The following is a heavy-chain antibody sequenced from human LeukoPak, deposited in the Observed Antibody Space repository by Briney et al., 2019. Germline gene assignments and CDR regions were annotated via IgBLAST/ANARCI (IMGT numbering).Heavy chain of an antibody. Sequence: SETLSLTCTVSGGSISSYYWSWIRQPAGKGLEWIGRIYTSGSTNYNPSLKSRVTMSVDTSKNQFSLKLSSVTAADTAVYYCSGNPYSRRLYPRGTNWFDPWGQGTLVTVSS. D-gene: IGHD6-13*01. V-gene: IGHV4-4*07. CDR3: SGNPYSRRLYPRGTNWFDP. CDR2: IYTSGST. J-gene: IGHJ5*02. CDR1: GGSISSYY.